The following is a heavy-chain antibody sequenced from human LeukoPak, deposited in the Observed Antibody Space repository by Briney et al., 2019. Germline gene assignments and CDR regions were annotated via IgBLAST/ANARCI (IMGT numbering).Heavy chain of an antibody. Sequence: SVKVSCKASGGTFSSYAISWVRQAPGQGLEWMGGIIPIFGTANYAQKFQGRVTITTDESTSTAYMELSRLRSEDTAVYYCARRAPYCSSTSCYAAFDIWGQGTMVTVSS. CDR1: GGTFSSYA. CDR3: ARRAPYCSSTSCYAAFDI. J-gene: IGHJ3*02. D-gene: IGHD2-2*01. V-gene: IGHV1-69*05. CDR2: IIPIFGTA.